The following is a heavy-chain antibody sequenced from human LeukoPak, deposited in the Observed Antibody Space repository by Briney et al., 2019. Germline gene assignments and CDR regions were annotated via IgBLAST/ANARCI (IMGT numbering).Heavy chain of an antibody. V-gene: IGHV3-53*01. Sequence: GGSLSLSCAASGFTVSSNYVSWVRQAPGKGLEWVSVIYSGGNTYYADSVKGRFTISRDNSKNTLYLQMNSLRPEDTAVYYCARDVAYGANDYWGQGTLVTVSS. CDR2: IYSGGNT. CDR1: GFTVSSNY. D-gene: IGHD4-23*01. CDR3: ARDVAYGANDY. J-gene: IGHJ4*02.